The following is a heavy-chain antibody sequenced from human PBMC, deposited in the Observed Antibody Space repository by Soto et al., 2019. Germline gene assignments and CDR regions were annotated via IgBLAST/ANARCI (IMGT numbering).Heavy chain of an antibody. V-gene: IGHV3-53*04. CDR3: ARLDEGFQH. J-gene: IGHJ1*01. CDR1: GFTVSSNY. D-gene: IGHD2-2*03. CDR2: IYSGGST. Sequence: GESLKISCAASGFTVSSNYMSWVRQAPGKGLEWVSVIYSGGSTYYADSVKGRFTISRHNSKNTLYLQMNSLRAEDTAVYYCARLDEGFQHWGQGTLVTVSS.